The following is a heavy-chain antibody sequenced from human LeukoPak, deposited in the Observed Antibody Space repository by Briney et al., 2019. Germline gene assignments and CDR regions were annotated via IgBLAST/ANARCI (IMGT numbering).Heavy chain of an antibody. V-gene: IGHV1-69*02. J-gene: IGHJ3*02. CDR1: GGTFSSYT. CDR2: IIPILGIA. CDR3: ATLGYCTNGVCPWSSGWFDAFDI. Sequence: SVKVSCKASGGTFSSYTISWVRQAPGQGLEWMGRIIPILGIANYAQKFQGRVTITADKSTSTAYMGLSSLRSEDTAVYYCATLGYCTNGVCPWSSGWFDAFDIWGQGTMVTVSS. D-gene: IGHD2-8*01.